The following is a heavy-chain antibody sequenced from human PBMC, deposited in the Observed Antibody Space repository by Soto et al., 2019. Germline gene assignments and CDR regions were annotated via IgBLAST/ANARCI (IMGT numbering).Heavy chain of an antibody. CDR1: GFSFSPAW. CDR3: TTSFLPNYYGKY. Sequence: GGSLRLSCAASGFSFSPAWMNWVRQAPGKGLEWVGLIKSKTDGGTTDYAAPVKGRFTISRDDSKNTLYLQMNSLKTEDTAVYYCTTSFLPNYYGKYWGQGTLVTVSS. CDR2: IKSKTDGGTT. J-gene: IGHJ4*02. D-gene: IGHD3-10*01. V-gene: IGHV3-15*07.